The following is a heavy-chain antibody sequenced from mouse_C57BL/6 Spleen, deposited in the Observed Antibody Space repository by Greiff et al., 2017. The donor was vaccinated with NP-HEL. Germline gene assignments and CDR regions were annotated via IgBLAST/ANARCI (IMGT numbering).Heavy chain of an antibody. D-gene: IGHD2-3*01. CDR3: ARSDGTEDYWYFDV. J-gene: IGHJ1*03. CDR2: IDPSDSYT. CDR1: GYTFTSYW. Sequence: QVQLQQPGAELVKPGASVKLSCKASGYTFTSYWMQWVKQRPGQGLEWIGEIDPSDSYTNYNQKFKGKATLTVDTSSSTAYMQLSSLTSEDSAVYYCARSDGTEDYWYFDVWGTGTTVTVSS. V-gene: IGHV1-50*01.